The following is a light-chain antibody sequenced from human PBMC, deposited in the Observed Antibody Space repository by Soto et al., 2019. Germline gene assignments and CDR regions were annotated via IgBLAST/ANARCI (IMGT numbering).Light chain of an antibody. Sequence: DIQMTQSPSTLSASVGDRVTITCRASQSISSWLAWYQQKPGKAPKLLIYAASSLQSGVPSRVSGSGSGTDVTLTSSSLQPEDFATYYCQQSYSTPRTFGQGTKVDIK. V-gene: IGKV1-39*01. J-gene: IGKJ1*01. CDR3: QQSYSTPRT. CDR1: QSISSW. CDR2: AAS.